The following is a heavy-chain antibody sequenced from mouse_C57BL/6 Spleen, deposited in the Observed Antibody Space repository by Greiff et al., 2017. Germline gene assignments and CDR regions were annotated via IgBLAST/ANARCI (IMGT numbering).Heavy chain of an antibody. Sequence: VQLKESVAELVRPGASVKLSCTASGFNIKNTYMHRVKQRPEQGLEWIGRIDPANGNTTYAPKFQGKATITADTSSNTAYLPLSSLTSEDTAIYYCAITTVVAPYFDYWGQGTTLTVSS. J-gene: IGHJ2*01. CDR1: GFNIKNTY. V-gene: IGHV14-3*01. D-gene: IGHD1-1*01. CDR2: IDPANGNT. CDR3: AITTVVAPYFDY.